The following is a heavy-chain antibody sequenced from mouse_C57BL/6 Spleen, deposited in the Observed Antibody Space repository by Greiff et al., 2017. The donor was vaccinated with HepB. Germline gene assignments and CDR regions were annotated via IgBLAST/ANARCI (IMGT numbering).Heavy chain of an antibody. D-gene: IGHD2-5*01. V-gene: IGHV1-69*01. J-gene: IGHJ4*01. CDR2: IDPSDSYT. CDR1: GYTFTSYW. Sequence: QVQLQQSGAELVMPGASVKLSCKASGYTFTSYWMHWVKQRPGQGLEWIGEIDPSDSYTNYNQKFKGKSTLTVDKSSSTAYMQLSSLTSEDSAVYYCAAYYSNPYYYAMDYWGQGTSVTVSS. CDR3: AAYYSNPYYYAMDY.